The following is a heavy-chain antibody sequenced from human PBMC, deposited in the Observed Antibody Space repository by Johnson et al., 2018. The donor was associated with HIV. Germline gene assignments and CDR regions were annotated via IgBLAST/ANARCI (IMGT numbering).Heavy chain of an antibody. D-gene: IGHD6-6*01. V-gene: IGHV3-48*04. CDR3: ATLKGPRLHIAARRPDAFDI. CDR1: GFTFTSYA. J-gene: IGHJ3*02. CDR2: ISPSGSTI. Sequence: VQLVESGGGLVQPGGSLRLSCAASGFTFTSYAMSWVRHPPGKGLEWVSGISPSGSTIYYADSVKGRFTISRYNAKNSLYLQMNSLRAEDTAVYYCATLKGPRLHIAARRPDAFDIWGQGTMVTVSS.